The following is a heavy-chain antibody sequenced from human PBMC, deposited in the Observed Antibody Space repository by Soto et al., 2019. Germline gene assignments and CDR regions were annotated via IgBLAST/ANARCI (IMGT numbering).Heavy chain of an antibody. CDR1: GFTFSSYS. CDR2: ISTTSSII. V-gene: IGHV3-21*01. CDR3: AREGSLYVDSVSNCLDY. J-gene: IGHJ4*02. Sequence: EVQLVESGVGLIEPGGSLRLSCAASGFTFSSYSMNWVRQAPGKGLEWVSSISTTSSIIYSADSVKGRFTISRDNAKNSLYLQKNSLRAEETAVYYCAREGSLYVDSVSNCLDYWGQGTLVTVSS. D-gene: IGHD4-17*01.